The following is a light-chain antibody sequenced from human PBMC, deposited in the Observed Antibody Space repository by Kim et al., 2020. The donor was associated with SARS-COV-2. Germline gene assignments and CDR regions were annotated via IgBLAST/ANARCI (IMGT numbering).Light chain of an antibody. CDR3: QQYSNYRT. Sequence: DIQMTQSPSTLSASVGDRVTITCRASQSVSSWLAWYQQKPGKAPKLLIYKASSLDSGVPSRFSGHGSGTELTLTISSLQPDDFATYYCQQYSNYRTFGQGTKVDIK. CDR1: QSVSSW. CDR2: KAS. J-gene: IGKJ1*01. V-gene: IGKV1-5*03.